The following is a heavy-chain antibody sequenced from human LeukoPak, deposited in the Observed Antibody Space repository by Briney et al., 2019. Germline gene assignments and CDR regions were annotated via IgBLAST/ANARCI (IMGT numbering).Heavy chain of an antibody. CDR1: GYTFTSYA. D-gene: IGHD4-17*01. Sequence: ASVKVSCKASGYTFTSYAMHWVRQAPGQRLEWMGWSNAGNGNTKYSQKFQGRVTITRDTSASTAYMELSSLRSEDTAVYYCARDPSDYGDCLGYWGQGTLVTVSS. J-gene: IGHJ4*02. CDR3: ARDPSDYGDCLGY. CDR2: SNAGNGNT. V-gene: IGHV1-3*01.